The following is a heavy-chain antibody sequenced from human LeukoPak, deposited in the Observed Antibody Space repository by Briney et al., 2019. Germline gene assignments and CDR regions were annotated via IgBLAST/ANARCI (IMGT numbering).Heavy chain of an antibody. V-gene: IGHV3-30*18. CDR3: AKDPWGDSGSYYGAFDY. CDR1: GFTFSSYG. J-gene: IGHJ4*02. D-gene: IGHD1-26*01. Sequence: GGSLRLSCAASGFTFSSYGMHWVRQAPGKGLEWVAVISYDGSNKYYADSVKGRLTISRDNSKNTLYLQMNSLRAEDTAVYYCAKDPWGDSGSYYGAFDYWGQGTLVTVSS. CDR2: ISYDGSNK.